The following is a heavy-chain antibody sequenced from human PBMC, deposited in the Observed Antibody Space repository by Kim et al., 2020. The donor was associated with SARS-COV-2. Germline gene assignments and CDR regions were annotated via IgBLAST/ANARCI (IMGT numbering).Heavy chain of an antibody. CDR3: ARGKDVGPTWYFDL. J-gene: IGHJ2*01. CDR1: GGSFNDYF. CDR2: INQRGIT. D-gene: IGHD1-26*01. Sequence: SETLSLTCALYGGSFNDYFSAWIRQPPGKGLEWIAEINQRGITDYNPSLKSRVTISIDTSTKQYSLTLNSLTAADTATSYCARGKDVGPTWYFDLWGRGTLVTVSS. V-gene: IGHV4-34*01.